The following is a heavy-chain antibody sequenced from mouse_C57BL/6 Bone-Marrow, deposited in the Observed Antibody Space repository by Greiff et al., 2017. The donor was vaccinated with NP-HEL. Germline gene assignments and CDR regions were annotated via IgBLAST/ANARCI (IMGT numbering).Heavy chain of an antibody. V-gene: IGHV14-4*01. Sequence: VQLQQSGAELVRPGASVKLSCTASGFNIKDDYMHWVKQRPEHGLEWIGWIDPENGDTEYASKFQGKATITADTSSNTAYLQHSGLTSEDTAVYYFTTFGRDYWGQGTTLTVSS. CDR3: TTFGRDY. D-gene: IGHD1-1*01. J-gene: IGHJ2*01. CDR2: IDPENGDT. CDR1: GFNIKDDY.